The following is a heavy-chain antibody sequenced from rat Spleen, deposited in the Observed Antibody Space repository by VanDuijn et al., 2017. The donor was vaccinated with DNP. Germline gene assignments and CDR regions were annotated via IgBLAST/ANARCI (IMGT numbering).Heavy chain of an antibody. CDR2: IYPGSGRT. D-gene: IGHD1-12*02. Sequence: QVQLQQSGAELAKPGSSVKLSCKASGYTFTSYYMGWIKRTTGQGLEYIGCIYPGSGRTDYNEKFRDKATLTVDKSSSTAFMQLSSLTPDDSAVYYCARWSDGLDYWGQGVMVTVSS. CDR3: ARWSDGLDY. V-gene: IGHV1-43*01. J-gene: IGHJ2*01. CDR1: GYTFTSYY.